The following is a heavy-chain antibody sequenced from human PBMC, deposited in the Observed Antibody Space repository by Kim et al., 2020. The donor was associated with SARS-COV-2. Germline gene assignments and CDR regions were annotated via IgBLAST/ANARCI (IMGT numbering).Heavy chain of an antibody. Sequence: GGSLRLSCAASGFTFSSYAMSWVRQAPGEGLEWVSAISDSGGTTYCADSVKGRFTISRDNSKNTVYLQMNSLRAEDTAIYYCAKLFRGYCSSTSCPNWL. V-gene: IGHV3-23*01. CDR2: ISDSGGTT. D-gene: IGHD2-2*01. J-gene: IGHJ5*01. CDR3: AKLFRGYCSSTSCPNWL. CDR1: GFTFSSYA.